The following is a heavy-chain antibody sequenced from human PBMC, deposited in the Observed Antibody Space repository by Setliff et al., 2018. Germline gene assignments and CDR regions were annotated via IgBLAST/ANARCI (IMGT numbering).Heavy chain of an antibody. CDR2: VYYSGTA. V-gene: IGHV4-59*01. CDR3: ARGGTFRYFDY. J-gene: IGHJ4*02. D-gene: IGHD5-12*01. Sequence: SETLSLTCTVSGDSISTYYWSWIRQPPGKGLEYIGYVYYSGTANYSPSLKSRVIISVDTSKNQFSLNLRSVTAADTAVYYCARGGTFRYFDYWGQGTPVTVSS. CDR1: GDSISTYY.